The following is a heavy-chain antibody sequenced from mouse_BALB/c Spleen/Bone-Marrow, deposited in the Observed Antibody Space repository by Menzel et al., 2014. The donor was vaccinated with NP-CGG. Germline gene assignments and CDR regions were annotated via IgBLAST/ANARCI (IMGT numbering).Heavy chain of an antibody. V-gene: IGHV5-17*02. D-gene: IGHD4-1*01. CDR2: ISSGSSTI. Sequence: EVKLMESGGGLVQPGGSRKLSCAASGFTFSSFGMHWVRQAPEKGLEWVAYISSGSSTIFYAGTVKGRFTVSRDNPKNTLFLQMTSLRSEDTAMYFCTRGGNWDDFDSWGQGTTLTVSS. CDR3: TRGGNWDDFDS. J-gene: IGHJ2*01. CDR1: GFTFSSFG.